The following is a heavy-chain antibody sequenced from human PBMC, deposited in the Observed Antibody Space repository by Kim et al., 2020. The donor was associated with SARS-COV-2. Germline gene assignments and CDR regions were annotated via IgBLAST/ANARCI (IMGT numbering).Heavy chain of an antibody. CDR2: IYYSGST. D-gene: IGHD2-15*01. J-gene: IGHJ5*02. V-gene: IGHV4-59*01. Sequence: SETLSLTCTVSGGSISSYYWSWIRQPPGKGLEWIGYIYYSGSTNYNPSLKSRVTISVDTSKNQFSLKLSSVTAADTAVYYCARVGSARTVVTPWFDPWGQGTLVTVSS. CDR1: GGSISSYY. CDR3: ARVGSARTVVTPWFDP.